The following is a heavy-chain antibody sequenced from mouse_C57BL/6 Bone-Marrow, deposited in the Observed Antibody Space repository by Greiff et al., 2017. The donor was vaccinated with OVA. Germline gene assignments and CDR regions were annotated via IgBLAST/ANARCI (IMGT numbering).Heavy chain of an antibody. Sequence: QVQLKQPGAELVKPGASVKLSCKASGYTFTSYWMHWVKQRPGRGLEWIGRIDPNSGGTKYNEKFKSKATLTVDKPSSTAYMQLSSLTSEDSAVYYCASGGLDYYYAMDYWGQGTSVTVSS. J-gene: IGHJ4*01. D-gene: IGHD3-1*01. CDR3: ASGGLDYYYAMDY. CDR1: GYTFTSYW. CDR2: IDPNSGGT. V-gene: IGHV1-72*01.